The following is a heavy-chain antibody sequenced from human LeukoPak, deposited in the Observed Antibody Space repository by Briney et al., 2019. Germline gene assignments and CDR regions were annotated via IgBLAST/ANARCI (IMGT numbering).Heavy chain of an antibody. CDR2: IYSGGST. D-gene: IGHD3-9*01. J-gene: IGHJ4*02. V-gene: IGHV3-53*01. CDR1: GFTVSDNY. Sequence: GGSLRLSCAAAGFTVSDNYMSWVRQAPGKGLEWVSVIYSGGSTYYTDSVKGRFTISRDNSKNTLYFQMNSLRAEDTAVYYCESTPPRYLGYFDYWGQGILVTVSS. CDR3: ESTPPRYLGYFDY.